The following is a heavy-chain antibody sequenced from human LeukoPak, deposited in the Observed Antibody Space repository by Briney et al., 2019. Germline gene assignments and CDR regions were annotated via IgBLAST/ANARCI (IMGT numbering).Heavy chain of an antibody. J-gene: IGHJ3*02. Sequence: SETLSLTCAVYGGSFSGYYWSWIRQPPGKGLEWIGEINHSGSTNYNPSLKSRVTISVDTSKNQFSLKLSSVTAADTAVYYCARGFSGGSGSYWGDAFDIWGQGTMVTVSS. V-gene: IGHV4-34*01. CDR1: GGSFSGYY. CDR3: ARGFSGGSGSYWGDAFDI. D-gene: IGHD3-10*01. CDR2: INHSGST.